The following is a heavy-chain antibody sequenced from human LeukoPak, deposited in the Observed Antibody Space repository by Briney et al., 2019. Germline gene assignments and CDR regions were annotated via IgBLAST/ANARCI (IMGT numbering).Heavy chain of an antibody. J-gene: IGHJ6*02. V-gene: IGHV1-69*13. CDR1: GGTFSSYA. CDR3: ARSYDSSGPYDGYGMDV. D-gene: IGHD3-22*01. CDR2: IIPIFGTA. Sequence: SVKVSCKASGGTFSSYAISWVRQAPGQGPEWMGGIIPIFGTANYAQKFQGRVTITADESTSTAYMELSSLRSEDTAVYYCARSYDSSGPYDGYGMDVWGQGTTVTVSS.